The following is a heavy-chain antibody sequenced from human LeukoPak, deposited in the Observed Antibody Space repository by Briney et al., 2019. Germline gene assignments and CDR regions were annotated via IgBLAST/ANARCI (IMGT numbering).Heavy chain of an antibody. CDR2: IFYSGYS. Sequence: SEALSLTCTVCGGSISGYYWTWIRQPPCRGREGMGYIFYSGYSNYNPCLKSRVTRSVDTSKDQFSLKLSSVTAADTAVYYCARQQRGGTSSLTNIDYWGQGTLVTVSS. D-gene: IGHD6-13*01. CDR3: ARQQRGGTSSLTNIDY. CDR1: GGSISGYY. J-gene: IGHJ4*02. V-gene: IGHV4-59*08.